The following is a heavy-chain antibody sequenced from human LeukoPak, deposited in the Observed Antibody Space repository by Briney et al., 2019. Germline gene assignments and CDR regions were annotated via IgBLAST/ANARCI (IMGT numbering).Heavy chain of an antibody. J-gene: IGHJ4*02. CDR3: AREIDSSSCFDY. CDR1: GYTFTYYY. CDR2: INPDTGDT. D-gene: IGHD6-13*01. V-gene: IGHV1-2*02. Sequence: ASVKVSCKASGYTFTYYYIHWMRQAPGQGLEWMGWINPDTGDTSYAQNFQGRVTLTTDTSTSTAYMELRSLRSDDTAVYYCAREIDSSSCFDYWGQGTLVTVSS.